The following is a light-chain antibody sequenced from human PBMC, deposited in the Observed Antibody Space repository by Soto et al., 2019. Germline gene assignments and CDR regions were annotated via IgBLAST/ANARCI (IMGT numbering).Light chain of an antibody. V-gene: IGKV3-11*01. J-gene: IGKJ1*01. CDR3: QQRSSWPWT. CDR1: QSVSSY. Sequence: EMVLTQSPATLSLSPGERATLSCRASQSVSSYLAWYQQKPGQAPRLLMYDVSNRATGIPASFSGSGSGTDFTLTITRIEPEDFAVYYCQQRSSWPWTFGQGTKV. CDR2: DVS.